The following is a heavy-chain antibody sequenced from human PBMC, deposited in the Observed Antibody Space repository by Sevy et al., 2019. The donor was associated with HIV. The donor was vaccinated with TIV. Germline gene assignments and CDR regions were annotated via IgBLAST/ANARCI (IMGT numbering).Heavy chain of an antibody. D-gene: IGHD2-15*01. J-gene: IGHJ4*02. CDR1: GFTFSTYT. CDR2: ISSSSSTI. CDR3: ANCCSGDGFDY. V-gene: IGHV3-48*01. Sequence: GGSLRLSCVASGFTFSTYTMNWVRQAPGKGLECVSYISSSSSTIYYENSVKGRFTISRDIAKNSLYLQMNSLRAEDTAVYYCANCCSGDGFDYWGQGILVTVSS.